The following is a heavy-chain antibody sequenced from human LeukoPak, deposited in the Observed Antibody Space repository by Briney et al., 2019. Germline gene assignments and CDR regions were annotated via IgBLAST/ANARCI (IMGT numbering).Heavy chain of an antibody. J-gene: IGHJ3*02. CDR2: IYTSGST. CDR1: GGSISSYY. D-gene: IGHD3-16*02. CDR3: ASMITFGGVIVDDAFDI. Sequence: SETLSLTCTVSGGSISSYYWSWIRQPAGKGLEWIGRIYTSGSTNYNPSLKSRVTMSVDTSKNQFSPKLSSVTAADTAVYYCASMITFGGVIVDDAFDIWGQGTMVTVSS. V-gene: IGHV4-4*07.